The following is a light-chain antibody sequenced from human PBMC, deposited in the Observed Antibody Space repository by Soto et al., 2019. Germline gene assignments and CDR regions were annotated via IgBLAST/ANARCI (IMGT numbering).Light chain of an antibody. V-gene: IGKV1-6*01. CDR1: QGIRND. J-gene: IGKJ1*01. CDR3: LQDYNYPKK. Sequence: IQMTQSPSTRSGSVGDGVTITCRASQGIRNDLGWYQQKPGKAPKLLIYAASSLQSGVPSRFSGSGSGTDFTLTISSLQPEDFATYYCLQDYNYPKKFGQGTKVDIK. CDR2: AAS.